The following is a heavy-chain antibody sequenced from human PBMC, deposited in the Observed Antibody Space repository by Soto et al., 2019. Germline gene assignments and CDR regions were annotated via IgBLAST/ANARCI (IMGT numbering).Heavy chain of an antibody. D-gene: IGHD5-18*01. CDR3: ARHRYSYGVYYFDY. V-gene: IGHV4-59*08. Sequence: QVQLQESGPGLVKPSETLSLTCIVSGGSISNYYWSWIRQPPGKGLEWIGYIYYSGSTNYNPSLTRRVTRSVDTSKNQFSLKLSSVTAADTAVYYCARHRYSYGVYYFDYWGQGTLVTVSS. CDR1: GGSISNYY. J-gene: IGHJ4*02. CDR2: IYYSGST.